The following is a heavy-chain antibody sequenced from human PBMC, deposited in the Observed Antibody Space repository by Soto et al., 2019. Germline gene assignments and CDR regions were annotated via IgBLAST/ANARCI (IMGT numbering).Heavy chain of an antibody. D-gene: IGHD3-9*01. CDR2: ISGSDDST. CDR1: GFSFSSYA. Sequence: GSLRLSCVASGFSFSSYAMSWVRQAPGKGLEWVSVISGSDDSTYYAASVKGRFTISRDNSKNTLYLQMNSLRAEDTAVYYCAKDRERDDWYEDYWGQGTLFTVSS. J-gene: IGHJ4*02. V-gene: IGHV3-23*01. CDR3: AKDRERDDWYEDY.